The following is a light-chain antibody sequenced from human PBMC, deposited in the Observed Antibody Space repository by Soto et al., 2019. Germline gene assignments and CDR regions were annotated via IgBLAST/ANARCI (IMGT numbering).Light chain of an antibody. CDR1: QGISSC. J-gene: IGKJ1*01. V-gene: IGKV1-12*01. CDR2: AAS. CDR3: QQVNSLPQT. Sequence: DIQMTQSPSSVSASVGDRVTITCRASQGISSCLAWYQQKPGKAPKLLIYAASSLQSGVPSRVSGSGSGTDFTLTISRPQTEDCETYYCQQVNSLPQTFGPRTKVEIK.